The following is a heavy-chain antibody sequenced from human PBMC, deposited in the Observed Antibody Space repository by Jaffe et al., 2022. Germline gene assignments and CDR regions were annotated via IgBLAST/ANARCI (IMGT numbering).Heavy chain of an antibody. CDR2: IRSKAYGGTT. J-gene: IGHJ4*02. CDR1: GFTFGDYA. V-gene: IGHV3-49*03. Sequence: EVQLVESGGGLVQPGRSLRLSCTASGFTFGDYAMSWFRQAPGKGLEWVGFIRSKAYGGTTEYAASVKGRFTISRDDSKSIAYLQMNSLKTEDTAVYYCTREVGGYYDILTGPADYFDYWGQGTLVTVSS. D-gene: IGHD3-9*01. CDR3: TREVGGYYDILTGPADYFDY.